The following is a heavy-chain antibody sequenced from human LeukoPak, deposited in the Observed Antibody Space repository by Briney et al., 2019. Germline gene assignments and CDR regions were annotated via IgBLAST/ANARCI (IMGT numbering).Heavy chain of an antibody. V-gene: IGHV3-74*01. J-gene: IGHJ4*02. CDR2: MNSDGSTI. CDR3: ARAGNYYFEF. D-gene: IGHD1-1*01. CDR1: GFTFSNSW. Sequence: GGSLRISCAAPGFTFSNSWMHWVRQAPGEGLGWVSRMNSDGSTINHANSVKGRFTISRDNAKNTLYLQMNSLRVEDTAVYYCARAGNYYFEFWGQGTMVTVSS.